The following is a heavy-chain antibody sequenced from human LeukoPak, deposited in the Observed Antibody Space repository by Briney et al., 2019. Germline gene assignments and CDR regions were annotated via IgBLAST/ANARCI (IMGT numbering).Heavy chain of an antibody. CDR2: IIPIFGTA. Sequence: SVKVSCKASGGTFSSYAISWVRQAPGQGLEWMGGIIPIFGTANYAQKFQGRVTITADKSTSTAYVELSSLRSEDTAVYYCARLADILTGYFDYWGQGTLVTVSS. V-gene: IGHV1-69*06. CDR3: ARLADILTGYFDY. J-gene: IGHJ4*02. D-gene: IGHD3-9*01. CDR1: GGTFSSYA.